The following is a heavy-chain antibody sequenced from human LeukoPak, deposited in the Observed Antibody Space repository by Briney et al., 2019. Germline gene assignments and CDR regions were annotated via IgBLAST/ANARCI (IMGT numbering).Heavy chain of an antibody. CDR2: IYYSGST. D-gene: IGHD5-24*01. CDR3: ARGDRRDGYNFNY. Sequence: SETLSLTCTVSGGSISSSSYYWGWIRQPPGKGLEWIGSIYYSGSTYYNPSLKSRVTISVDTSKNQFSLKLSSVTAADTAVYYCARGDRRDGYNFNYWGQGTLVTVSS. V-gene: IGHV4-39*07. CDR1: GGSISSSSYY. J-gene: IGHJ4*02.